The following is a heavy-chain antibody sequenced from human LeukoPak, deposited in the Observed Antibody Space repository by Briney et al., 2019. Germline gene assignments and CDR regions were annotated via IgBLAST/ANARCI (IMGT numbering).Heavy chain of an antibody. CDR1: GFTFGAYS. V-gene: IGHV3-48*02. Sequence: PGGSLRLSCAASGFTFGAYSMSWVRQAPGKGLEWVSFIGPTSDIVFYADSVKGRFTISRDNAKNSLYLQVNSLRDEDTAVYYCARVRSGWYDDYWGQGTLVTVSS. CDR2: IGPTSDIV. J-gene: IGHJ4*02. D-gene: IGHD6-19*01. CDR3: ARVRSGWYDDY.